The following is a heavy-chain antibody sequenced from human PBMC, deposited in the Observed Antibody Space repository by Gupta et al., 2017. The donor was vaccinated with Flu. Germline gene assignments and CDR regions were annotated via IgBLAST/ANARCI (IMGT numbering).Heavy chain of an antibody. D-gene: IGHD2-2*01. V-gene: IGHV3-15*01. CDR2: IKSKTDGGTT. Sequence: EVQLVESGGGLVKPGGSLRLSCAASGFTFSNAWMSWVRQAPGKGLEWVGRIKSKTDGGTTDYAAPVKGRFTISRDDSKNTLYLQMNSLKTEDTAVYYCTTDPVVVVPAALFDDWGQGTLVTVSS. CDR3: TTDPVVVVPAALFDD. CDR1: GFTFSNAW. J-gene: IGHJ4*02.